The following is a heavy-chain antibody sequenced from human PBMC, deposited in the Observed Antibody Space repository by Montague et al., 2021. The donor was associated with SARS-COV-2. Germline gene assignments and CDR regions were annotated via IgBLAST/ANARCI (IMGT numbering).Heavy chain of an antibody. CDR3: ARGGGSGCRYYFDY. Sequence: SETLSLTCTVSGDSISSDYWSWIRQPPGKGLEWIGYIYYSGRTNYNPSLKSRVTISVDTSKNQFSLKLSSVTAADTAVYYCARGGGSGCRYYFDYWGQGSLVTVSS. CDR1: GDSISSDY. J-gene: IGHJ4*02. V-gene: IGHV4-59*01. CDR2: IYYSGRT. D-gene: IGHD2-15*01.